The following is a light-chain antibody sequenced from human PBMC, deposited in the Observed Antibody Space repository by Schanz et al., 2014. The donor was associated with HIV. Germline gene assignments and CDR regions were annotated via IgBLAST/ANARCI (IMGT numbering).Light chain of an antibody. Sequence: IQLTQSPSSLSASVGDRVTITCRASQGISSYLAWYQQKPGKAPNLLIFATSTLQSGVPSRFSGSGSGTDFTLTISSLQPEDFATYYCQQCVTYPYTFGQGTKLDIK. CDR1: QGISSY. CDR2: ATS. J-gene: IGKJ2*01. CDR3: QQCVTYPYT. V-gene: IGKV1-9*01.